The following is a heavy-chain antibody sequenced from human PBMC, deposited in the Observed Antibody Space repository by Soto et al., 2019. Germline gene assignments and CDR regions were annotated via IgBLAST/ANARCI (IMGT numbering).Heavy chain of an antibody. CDR1: GGTFSSYA. D-gene: IGHD3-22*01. V-gene: IGHV1-69*13. J-gene: IGHJ4*02. CDR2: IIPRFGTA. CDR3: AKVKYDSSGYYRNFDY. Sequence: ASVKVSCKASGGTFSSYAISWVRQAPGQGLEWVGGIIPRFGTANYAQKFQGRVTITADESTSTAYMELSSLRSEDTAMYYCAKVKYDSSGYYRNFDYWVQGTLVTVSS.